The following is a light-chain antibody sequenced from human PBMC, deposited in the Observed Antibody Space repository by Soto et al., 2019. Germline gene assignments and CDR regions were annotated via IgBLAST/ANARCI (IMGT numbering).Light chain of an antibody. CDR3: QQYGSSPYT. CDR1: QSVSSSY. Sequence: EIVLTQSPGTLSLSPGERATLSCRASQSVSSSYLAWYQQKPGQAPRLLIYGASSRATGIPDSFSGSGSGTDFTLTISRLEPEDFAVYYCQQYGSSPYTFGQGTKREIQ. J-gene: IGKJ2*01. CDR2: GAS. V-gene: IGKV3-20*01.